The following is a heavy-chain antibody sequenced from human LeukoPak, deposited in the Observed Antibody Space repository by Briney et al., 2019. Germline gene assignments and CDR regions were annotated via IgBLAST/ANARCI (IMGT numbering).Heavy chain of an antibody. Sequence: GASVKVSCKASGYTFTSYGISWVRQAPGQGLEWMGIINPSGGSTSYAQKFQGRVTMTRDTSTSTVYMELSSLRSEDTAVYYCARAASPTVTTYYFDYWGQGTLVTVSS. J-gene: IGHJ4*02. D-gene: IGHD4-17*01. V-gene: IGHV1-46*01. CDR1: GYTFTSYG. CDR3: ARAASPTVTTYYFDY. CDR2: INPSGGST.